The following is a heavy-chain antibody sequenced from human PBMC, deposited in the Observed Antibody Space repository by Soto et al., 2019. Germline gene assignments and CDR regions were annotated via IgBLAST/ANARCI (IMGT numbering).Heavy chain of an antibody. J-gene: IGHJ6*02. V-gene: IGHV1-24*01. Sequence: QVHLVQSGAEVKKPGASVKVSCKVSGYTVTDLSIYWVRQAPGKGLEWMGNFQPEDGERIYAQKFQGRVKVTEETSANPAYLELSSLTSEDTAVYYCAVESQTTEIIPLRYNGMDVWGQGTTVTVS. D-gene: IGHD1-1*01. CDR3: AVESQTTEIIPLRYNGMDV. CDR1: GYTVTDLS. CDR2: FQPEDGER.